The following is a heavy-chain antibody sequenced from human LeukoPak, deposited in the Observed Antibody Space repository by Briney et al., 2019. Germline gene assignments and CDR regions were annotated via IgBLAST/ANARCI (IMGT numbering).Heavy chain of an antibody. CDR3: ARDRNYGDFSFDY. Sequence: GGSLRLSCAASGFTFRSYGMHWVRQAPGKGLEYVAAISSNGGSTDYANSVKGRFTISRDNSKNTLYLQMGSLRAEDMAVYYCARDRNYGDFSFDYWGQGTLVTVSS. D-gene: IGHD4-17*01. V-gene: IGHV3-64*01. J-gene: IGHJ4*02. CDR1: GFTFRSYG. CDR2: ISSNGGST.